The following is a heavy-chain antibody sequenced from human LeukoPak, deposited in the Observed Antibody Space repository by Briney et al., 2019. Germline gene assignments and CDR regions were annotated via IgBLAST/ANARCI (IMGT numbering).Heavy chain of an antibody. V-gene: IGHV4-59*08. D-gene: IGHD6-13*01. CDR3: ARAQRHRSSWYYFDY. CDR2: IYYSGST. J-gene: IGHJ4*02. CDR1: GCRVSSYY. Sequence: SETLSLTCTVSGCRVSSYYWNWIRQPPGKGLEWIGYIYYSGSTNYNPSLKSRVTISIDTSKNQFSLQLSSVTAADTAVYYCARAQRHRSSWYYFDYWGQGTLVTVSS.